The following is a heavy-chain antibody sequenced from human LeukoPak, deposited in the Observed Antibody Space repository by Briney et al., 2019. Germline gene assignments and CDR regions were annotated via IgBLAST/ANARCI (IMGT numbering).Heavy chain of an antibody. J-gene: IGHJ6*02. CDR2: INHSGST. V-gene: IGHV4-34*01. D-gene: IGHD3-10*01. CDR3: ARDYYGSGNLMHYYYGMDV. Sequence: SETLSLTCAVYGGSFSGYYWSWIRQPPGKGLEWIGEINHSGSTNYNPSLKSPVTISVDTSKNQFSLKLSSVTAADTAVYYCARDYYGSGNLMHYYYGMDVWGQGTTVTVSS. CDR1: GGSFSGYY.